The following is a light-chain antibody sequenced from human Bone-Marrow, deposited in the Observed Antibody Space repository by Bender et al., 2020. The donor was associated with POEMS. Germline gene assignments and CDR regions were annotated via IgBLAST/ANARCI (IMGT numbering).Light chain of an antibody. J-gene: IGLJ1*01. Sequence: ILTQPHSVSESPGRTVTISCTRSRGSIASNYVQWYQQHPGSAPTTVVYEDNQRPSGVPDRFSGSIDSSSNSASLTISGLKTEDEADYYCQSYDNSNDNYVFGTGTKVTVL. CDR3: QSYDNSNDNYV. CDR2: EDN. CDR1: RGSIASNY. V-gene: IGLV6-57*03.